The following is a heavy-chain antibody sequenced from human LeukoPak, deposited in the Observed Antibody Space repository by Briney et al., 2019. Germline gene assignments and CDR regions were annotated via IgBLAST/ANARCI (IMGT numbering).Heavy chain of an antibody. CDR3: ARDIFGDEGVYYYDSSGPNWFDP. D-gene: IGHD3-22*01. J-gene: IGHJ5*02. Sequence: ASVKVSCKASGGTFSSYAISWVRQAPGQGLEWMGRIIPILGIANYAQKFQGRVTITADKSTSTAYMELSSLRSEDTAVYYCARDIFGDEGVYYYDSSGPNWFDPWGQGTLVTVSS. CDR1: GGTFSSYA. CDR2: IIPILGIA. V-gene: IGHV1-69*04.